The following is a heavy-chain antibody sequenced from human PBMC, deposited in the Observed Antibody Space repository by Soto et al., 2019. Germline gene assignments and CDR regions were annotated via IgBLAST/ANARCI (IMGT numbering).Heavy chain of an antibody. CDR2: IKGDGSAK. D-gene: IGHD6-25*01. Sequence: EVQLVESGGGLVQPGGSLRLSCAASGFTFGNYWMTWVRQAPGKGLEWVANIKGDGSAKSYLDSVRGRFTVSRDNADNSLFLQMNILRAEDTALYYCARDVSPGSSGYYLEAFDIWGQGTMVTVS. V-gene: IGHV3-7*05. J-gene: IGHJ3*02. CDR1: GFTFGNYW. CDR3: ARDVSPGSSGYYLEAFDI.